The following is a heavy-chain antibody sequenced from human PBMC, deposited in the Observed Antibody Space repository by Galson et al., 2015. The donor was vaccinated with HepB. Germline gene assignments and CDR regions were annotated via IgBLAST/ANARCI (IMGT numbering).Heavy chain of an antibody. CDR3: ARDDDQGAFDI. J-gene: IGHJ3*02. Sequence: SLRLSCAASGFTFSSYSMNWVRQAPGKGLEWVSYISSSSSTIYYADSVKGRFTISRDNAKNSLYLQMNSLRAEDTAVYYCARDDDQGAFDIWGQGTMVTVSS. CDR1: GFTFSSYS. CDR2: ISSSSSTI. V-gene: IGHV3-48*01. D-gene: IGHD1-1*01.